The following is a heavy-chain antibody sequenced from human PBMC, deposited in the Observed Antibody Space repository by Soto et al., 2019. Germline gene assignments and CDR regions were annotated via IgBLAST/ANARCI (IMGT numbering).Heavy chain of an antibody. Sequence: EVRLLESGGGLVEPGGSLRLSCTGSGFSFETYGMTWVRQAAGKGLEWVSGISGSGDNTYYADSVKGRFTISRDNARKTVYLQLVSLRAEDTATYYCAKDPYVGWYCSGGTCPITSWGQGTLVIVSS. V-gene: IGHV3-23*01. CDR3: AKDPYVGWYCSGGTCPITS. CDR2: ISGSGDNT. J-gene: IGHJ5*02. CDR1: GFSFETYG. D-gene: IGHD2-15*01.